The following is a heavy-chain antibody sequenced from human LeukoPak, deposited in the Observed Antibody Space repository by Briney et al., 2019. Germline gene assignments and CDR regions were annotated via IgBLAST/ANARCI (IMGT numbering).Heavy chain of an antibody. Sequence: PSETLSLTCAVSGGSISNYYWSWIRQPPGKGLEWIAFIYYNGITNYNPSLRSRVTISVETSKNQFSLKVSSVTAADTAVYYCARNWNDGRFDFWGQGTLATVSS. D-gene: IGHD1-1*01. V-gene: IGHV4-59*01. CDR2: IYYNGIT. J-gene: IGHJ4*02. CDR1: GGSISNYY. CDR3: ARNWNDGRFDF.